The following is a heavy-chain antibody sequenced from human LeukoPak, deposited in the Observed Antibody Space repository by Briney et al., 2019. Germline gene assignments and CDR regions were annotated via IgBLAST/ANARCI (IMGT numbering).Heavy chain of an antibody. CDR3: ARETYYDSSGYTVGY. V-gene: IGHV3-33*01. J-gene: IGHJ4*02. Sequence: GGSLRLSCAASGFTFSSYGMHWVRQAPGKGLEWVAVIWYDGSNKYYADSVKGRFTISRDNSKNTLYLQMNSLRAEDTAVYYCARETYYDSSGYTVGYWGQGTLVTVPS. CDR1: GFTFSSYG. D-gene: IGHD3-22*01. CDR2: IWYDGSNK.